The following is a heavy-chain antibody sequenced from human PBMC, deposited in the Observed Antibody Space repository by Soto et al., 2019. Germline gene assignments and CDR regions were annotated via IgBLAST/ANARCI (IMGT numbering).Heavy chain of an antibody. J-gene: IGHJ6*02. D-gene: IGHD1-26*01. CDR1: GFTFSDYA. V-gene: IGHV3-23*01. CDR2: ISADGSNR. Sequence: GGSLRLSCADSGFTFSDYAMNWVRQAPGKGLEWVSLISADGSNRHYTHSVMGRFTISRAKGRNTLFLHMDSLRAEDTAVYFCAKGGLLPSPDTMDVWGQGIMVTVSS. CDR3: AKGGLLPSPDTMDV.